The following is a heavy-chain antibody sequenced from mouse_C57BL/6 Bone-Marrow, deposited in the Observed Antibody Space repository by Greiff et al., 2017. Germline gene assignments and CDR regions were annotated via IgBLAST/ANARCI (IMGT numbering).Heavy chain of an antibody. CDR1: GFSLTSYA. V-gene: IGHV2-9-1*01. CDR2: IWTGGGT. CDR3: ARASKGEGCAC. D-gene: IGHD1-3*01. J-gene: IGHJ3*01. Sequence: VKLVESGPGLVAPSQSLSITCTVSGFSLTSYAISWGRQPPGTGLEWLGVIWTGGGTNYNSALKSRLSISKDNSKSQVFLKMNSLQTDDTAKYYFARASKGEGCACWGQGTLVTVSA.